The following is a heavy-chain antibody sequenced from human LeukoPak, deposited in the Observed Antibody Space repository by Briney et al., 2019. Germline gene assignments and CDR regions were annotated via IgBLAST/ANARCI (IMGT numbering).Heavy chain of an antibody. CDR2: INHSGST. V-gene: IGHV4-34*01. CDR3: ARDPYYYGSGSYFDY. CDR1: GGSFSGYY. D-gene: IGHD3-10*01. Sequence: PSETLSLTCAVYGGSFSGYYWSWIRQPPGKGLGWIGEINHSGSTNYNPSLKSRVTISVDTSKNQFSLKLSSVTAADTAVYYCARDPYYYGSGSYFDYWGQGTLVTVSS. J-gene: IGHJ4*02.